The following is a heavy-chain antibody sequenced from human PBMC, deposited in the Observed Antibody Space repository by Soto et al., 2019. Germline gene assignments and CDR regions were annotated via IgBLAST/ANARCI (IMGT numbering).Heavy chain of an antibody. D-gene: IGHD3-16*01. CDR1: GGFLSESY. J-gene: IGHJ5*02. CDR3: VRIRYQLPSSVLWLDP. V-gene: IGHV4-34*01. Sequence: SETLSLTCAVYGGFLSESYWTWIRQPPGKGLEWIGEINHVGGTNYNPSLKSRVTMSVDTSQNQFSLRLISVTAADAAMYFCVRIRYQLPSSVLWLDPWGQGTPVTVSS. CDR2: INHVGGT.